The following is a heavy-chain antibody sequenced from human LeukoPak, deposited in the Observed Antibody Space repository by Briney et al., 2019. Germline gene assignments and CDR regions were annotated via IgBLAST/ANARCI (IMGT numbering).Heavy chain of an antibody. CDR2: IYSGGST. D-gene: IGHD3-22*01. J-gene: IGHJ4*02. Sequence: GGSLRLSCAASGFTFSSYWMNWVRQAPGKGLEWVSVIYSGGSTYYADSVKGRFTISKDNYENTVYLQMNSLRAEDTAVYYCARHDSGYGPFDYWGQGTLVTVSS. CDR1: GFTFSSYW. V-gene: IGHV3-66*04. CDR3: ARHDSGYGPFDY.